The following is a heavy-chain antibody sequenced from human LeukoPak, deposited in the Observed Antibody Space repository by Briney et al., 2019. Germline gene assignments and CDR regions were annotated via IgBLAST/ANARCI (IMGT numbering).Heavy chain of an antibody. CDR3: ASSSGYYPVKAFDI. V-gene: IGHV4-34*01. CDR1: GGSFSGYY. Sequence: SETLSLTCAVYGGSFSGYYWSWIRQPPGKGLEWIGEINHSGSTNYNPSLKSRVTISVDTSKNQFSLKLSSVTAADTAVYYCASSSGYYPVKAFDIWGQGTMVTVSS. D-gene: IGHD3-22*01. CDR2: INHSGST. J-gene: IGHJ3*02.